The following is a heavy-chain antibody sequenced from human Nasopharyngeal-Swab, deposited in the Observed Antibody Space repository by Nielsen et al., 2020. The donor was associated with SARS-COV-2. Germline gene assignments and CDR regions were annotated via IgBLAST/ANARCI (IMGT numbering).Heavy chain of an antibody. D-gene: IGHD3-22*01. CDR2: ISSSSSYI. J-gene: IGHJ3*02. Sequence: VRQAPGKGLEWVSSISSSSSYIYYADSVKGRFTISRDNAKNSLYLQMNSLRAEDTAVYYCAKDLGVGYYDSSGYYSDAFDIWGQGTMVTVSS. V-gene: IGHV3-21*01. CDR3: AKDLGVGYYDSSGYYSDAFDI.